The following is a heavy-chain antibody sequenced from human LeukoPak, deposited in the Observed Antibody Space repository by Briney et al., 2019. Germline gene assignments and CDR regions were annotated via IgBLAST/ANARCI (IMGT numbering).Heavy chain of an antibody. V-gene: IGHV3-30*18. CDR2: ISYHGTNK. Sequence: GGSLRLSCAASGFTFSSYGMHWVRQAPGKGLEWVAVISYHGTNKYYADSVKGRFTISRDDSKNTLYLQMNSLRTEDSAVYFCAKGLGYGYEFDYWGQGTLVSVSS. J-gene: IGHJ4*02. D-gene: IGHD5-12*01. CDR3: AKGLGYGYEFDY. CDR1: GFTFSSYG.